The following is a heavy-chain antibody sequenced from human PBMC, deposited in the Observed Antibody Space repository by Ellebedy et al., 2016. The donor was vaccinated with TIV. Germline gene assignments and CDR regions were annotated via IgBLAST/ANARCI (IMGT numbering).Heavy chain of an antibody. CDR3: ARDSSGWYRLPVS. V-gene: IGHV3-30-3*01. Sequence: GGSLRLXXAASGFTFSSYAMHWVRQAPGKGLEWVAVISYDGSNKYYADSVKGRFTISRDNSKNTLYLQMNSLRAEDTAVYYCARDSSGWYRLPVSWGQGTLVTVSS. CDR1: GFTFSSYA. J-gene: IGHJ5*02. CDR2: ISYDGSNK. D-gene: IGHD6-19*01.